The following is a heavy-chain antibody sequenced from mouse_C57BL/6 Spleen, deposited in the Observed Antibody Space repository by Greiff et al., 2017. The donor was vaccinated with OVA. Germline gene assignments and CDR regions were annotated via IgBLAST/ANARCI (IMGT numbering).Heavy chain of an antibody. Sequence: EVQLVESGPGLVKPSQSLSLTCSVTGYSITSGYYWNWIRQFPGNKLEWMGYISYDGSNNYNPSLKNRISITRDTSKNQFFLKLNSVTTEDTATYYCARALYYYGSGGYFDVWGTGTTVTVSS. D-gene: IGHD1-1*01. J-gene: IGHJ1*03. CDR2: ISYDGSN. V-gene: IGHV3-6*01. CDR3: ARALYYYGSGGYFDV. CDR1: GYSITSGYY.